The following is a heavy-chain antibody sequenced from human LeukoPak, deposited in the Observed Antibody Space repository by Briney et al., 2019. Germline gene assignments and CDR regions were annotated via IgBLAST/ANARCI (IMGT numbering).Heavy chain of an antibody. CDR1: GGSIRSSSYY. CDR2: IYYSGST. CDR3: ARTSGMGAIDY. Sequence: SETLSLTCTVSGGSIRSSSYYWGWIRQPPGKGLEWIGSIYYSGSTNYNPSLKSRVTISVDTSKNQFSLKLSSVTAADTAVYYCARTSGMGAIDYWGQGTLVTVSS. J-gene: IGHJ4*02. D-gene: IGHD1-26*01. V-gene: IGHV4-39*07.